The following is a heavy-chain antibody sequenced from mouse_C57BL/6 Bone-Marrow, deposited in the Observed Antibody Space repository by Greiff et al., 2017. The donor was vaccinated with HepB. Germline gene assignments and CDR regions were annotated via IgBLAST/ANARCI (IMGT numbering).Heavy chain of an antibody. D-gene: IGHD4-1*01. CDR2: INPNNGGT. Sequence: EVQLQQSGPELVKPGASVKISCKASGYTFTDYYMNWVKQSHGKGLEWIGDINPNNGGTSYNQKFKGKATLTADKSSSTAYMELRSLTSEDSAVYYCDLTGGFAYWGQGTLVTVSA. CDR1: GYTFTDYY. J-gene: IGHJ3*01. V-gene: IGHV1-26*01. CDR3: DLTGGFAY.